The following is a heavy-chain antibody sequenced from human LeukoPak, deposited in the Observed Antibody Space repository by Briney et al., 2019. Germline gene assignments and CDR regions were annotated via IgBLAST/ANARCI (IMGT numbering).Heavy chain of an antibody. CDR1: GFTISSYA. CDR2: ISGSGSST. J-gene: IGHJ4*02. V-gene: IGHV3-23*01. Sequence: GGSLRLSCAASGFTISSYAMSWVRQAPGKGLEWVSLISGSGSSTYYADSVKGRFTISRDNSKNTLYLQMNSLRAEDTAVYYCAKVLYSSGWGATTGDWGQGTLVTVSS. D-gene: IGHD6-19*01. CDR3: AKVLYSSGWGATTGD.